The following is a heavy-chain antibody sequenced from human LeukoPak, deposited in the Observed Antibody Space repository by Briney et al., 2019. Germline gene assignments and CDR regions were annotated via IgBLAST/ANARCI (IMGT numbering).Heavy chain of an antibody. Sequence: SETLSLTCTVSGYSISSGYYWGWIRQPPGKGLEWIGSIYHSGSTYYNPSLKSRVTISVDTSKNQFSLKLSSVTAADTAVYYCARIVGATRSFDYWGQGTLVTVSS. V-gene: IGHV4-38-2*02. J-gene: IGHJ4*02. CDR2: IYHSGST. CDR1: GYSISSGYY. CDR3: ARIVGATRSFDY. D-gene: IGHD1-26*01.